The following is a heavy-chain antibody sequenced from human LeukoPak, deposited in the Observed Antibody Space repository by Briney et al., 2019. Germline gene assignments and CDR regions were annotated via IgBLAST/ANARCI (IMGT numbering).Heavy chain of an antibody. Sequence: GGSLRLSCAASGFSFSTYGMSWVRQAPGKGLEWVSVISVSGLSTYYADSVKGRFTISRGNSRNTLYLHMNSLRAEDAAVYYCAKNHDSNSYHTDDAFDLWGQGTLVTVSS. CDR1: GFSFSTYG. CDR3: AKNHDSNSYHTDDAFDL. V-gene: IGHV3-23*01. J-gene: IGHJ3*01. CDR2: ISVSGLST. D-gene: IGHD1-14*01.